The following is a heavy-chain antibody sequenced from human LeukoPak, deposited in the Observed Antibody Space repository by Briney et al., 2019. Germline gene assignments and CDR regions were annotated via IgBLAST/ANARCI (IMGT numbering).Heavy chain of an antibody. CDR3: ARRESSYQNYYYCYHMDV. J-gene: IGHJ6*03. D-gene: IGHD3-16*02. V-gene: IGHV3-20*04. Sequence: GGSLRLSCAVSGFTFDDYGMSWVRQAPGKGLEWVSDINWNGDSTGYAVSVKGRFTISRDNAKNSLYLQMNSLRAEDTALYYCARRESSYQNYYYCYHMDVWGKGTTVTVSS. CDR1: GFTFDDYG. CDR2: INWNGDST.